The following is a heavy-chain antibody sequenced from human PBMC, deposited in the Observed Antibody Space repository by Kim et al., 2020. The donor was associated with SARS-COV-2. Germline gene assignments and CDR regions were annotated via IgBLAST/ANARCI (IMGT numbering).Heavy chain of an antibody. V-gene: IGHV4-39*01. CDR3: ARHNPLGRYFDWLSAHGVYYGMDV. Sequence: SETLSLTCTVSGGSISSSSYYWGWIRQPPGKGLEWIGNIYYSGSTYYNPSLKSRVTISVDTSKNQFSLKLSSVTAADTAVYYCARHNPLGRYFDWLSAHGVYYGMDVWGQRTTVTVSS. CDR2: IYYSGST. J-gene: IGHJ6*02. D-gene: IGHD3-9*01. CDR1: GGSISSSSYY.